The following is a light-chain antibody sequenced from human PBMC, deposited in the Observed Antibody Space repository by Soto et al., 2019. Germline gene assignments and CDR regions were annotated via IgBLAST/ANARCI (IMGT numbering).Light chain of an antibody. CDR2: EDH. J-gene: IGLJ2*01. CDR1: GCSIASNY. V-gene: IGLV6-57*03. CDR3: PSYDSSKGV. Sequence: NFMLSQPHSVSESAGQTVTISSTRRGCSIASNYVQWYQQRPGSGPSTVIDEDHQRPSGVPDRFSGYVDSSANSASLTIAGMKPDDEPGYYCPSYDSSKGVFGGGTKLTVL.